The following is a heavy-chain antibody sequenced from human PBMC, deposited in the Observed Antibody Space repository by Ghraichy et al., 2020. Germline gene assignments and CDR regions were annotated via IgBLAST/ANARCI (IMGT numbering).Heavy chain of an antibody. CDR2: IKQDGSEK. CDR1: GFTFSSYW. Sequence: GGSLRLSCAASGFTFSSYWMSWVRQAPGKGLEWVANIKQDGSEKYYVDSVKGRFTISRDNAKNSLYLQMNSLRAEDTAVYYCARRNEEGITGTIRWFDPWGQGTLVTVSS. J-gene: IGHJ5*02. D-gene: IGHD1-7*01. V-gene: IGHV3-7*01. CDR3: ARRNEEGITGTIRWFDP.